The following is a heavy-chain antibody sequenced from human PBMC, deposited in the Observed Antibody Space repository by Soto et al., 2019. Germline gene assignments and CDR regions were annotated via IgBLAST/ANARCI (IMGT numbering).Heavy chain of an antibody. CDR2: IDPSDSYT. Sequence: GESLKISCQGSGYNFTIYWISWVHQMPGKGLEWMGRIDPSDSYTTYSPSFQGHVSISVDKSITSAFLQWRSLEASDTALYYCARHLRADYGEEGMDVSGQGTTVTVSS. D-gene: IGHD4-17*01. CDR3: ARHLRADYGEEGMDV. CDR1: GYNFTIYW. J-gene: IGHJ6*02. V-gene: IGHV5-10-1*01.